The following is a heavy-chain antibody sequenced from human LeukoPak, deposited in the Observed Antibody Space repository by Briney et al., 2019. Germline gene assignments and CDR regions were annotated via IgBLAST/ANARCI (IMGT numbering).Heavy chain of an antibody. J-gene: IGHJ6*02. CDR1: GFTFSSYA. CDR2: IKQDGSEK. CDR3: ARPSTPPRFGELWEYYYYGMDV. D-gene: IGHD3-16*01. Sequence: GGSLRLSCAASGFTFSSYAMSWVRQAPGKGLEWVANIKQDGSEKYYVDSVKGRFTISRDNAKNSLYLQMNSLRAEDTAVYYCARPSTPPRFGELWEYYYYGMDVWGQGTTVTVSS. V-gene: IGHV3-7*01.